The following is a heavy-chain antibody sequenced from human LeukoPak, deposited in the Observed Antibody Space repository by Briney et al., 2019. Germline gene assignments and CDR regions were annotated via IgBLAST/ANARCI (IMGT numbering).Heavy chain of an antibody. V-gene: IGHV1-69*05. J-gene: IGHJ4*02. D-gene: IGHD3-9*01. Sequence: GASVKVSCKASGGTFSSYAISWVRQAPGQGLEWMGGIIPIFGTANYAQKFQGRVTITTDESTSTAYMELSSLRSEDTAVYYCARGRKYYDILTGSVPYYFDYWGQGTLVTVSS. CDR2: IIPIFGTA. CDR1: GGTFSSYA. CDR3: ARGRKYYDILTGSVPYYFDY.